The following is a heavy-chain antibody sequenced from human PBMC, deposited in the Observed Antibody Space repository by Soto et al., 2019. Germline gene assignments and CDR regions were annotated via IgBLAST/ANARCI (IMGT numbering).Heavy chain of an antibody. V-gene: IGHV3-72*01. CDR2: SRNKANSYST. CDR1: GFTFSDHY. CDR3: ARFSGSYTRGLDS. Sequence: EVQLVESGGGLVQPGGSLRLSCAASGFTFSDHYMDWVRQAPGKGLEWVGRSRNKANSYSTEYAASVKGRFTSSRDESKNSLYLQMNSLKTEETAVYYCARFSGSYTRGLDSWGQGTLVTVSS. J-gene: IGHJ4*02. D-gene: IGHD1-26*01.